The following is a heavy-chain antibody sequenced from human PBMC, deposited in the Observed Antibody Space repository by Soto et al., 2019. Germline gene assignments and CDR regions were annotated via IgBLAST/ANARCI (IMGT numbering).Heavy chain of an antibody. V-gene: IGHV5-10-1*01. Sequence: GESLKISCKGSGYSFTSYWISWVHQMPGKGLEWMGRIDPSDSYTNYSPSFQGHVTISADKSISTAYLQWSSLKASDTAVYYCARVLWFGELSGDYYYYYMDVWGKGTTVTVSS. D-gene: IGHD3-10*01. J-gene: IGHJ6*03. CDR2: IDPSDSYT. CDR1: GYSFTSYW. CDR3: ARVLWFGELSGDYYYYYMDV.